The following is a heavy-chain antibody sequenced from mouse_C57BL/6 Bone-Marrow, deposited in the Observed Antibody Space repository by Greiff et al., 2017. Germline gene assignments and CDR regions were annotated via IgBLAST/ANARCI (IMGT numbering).Heavy chain of an antibody. Sequence: QVQLQQPGAELVMPGASVKLSCKASGYTFTSYWMHWVKQRPGQGLEWIGEIDPSDSYTNYNQKFKGKSTLTVDKSSSTAYMQLSSLTSEDSAVYYGARGNYEWYFDVWGTGTTVTVSS. CDR3: ARGNYEWYFDV. V-gene: IGHV1-69*01. J-gene: IGHJ1*03. CDR1: GYTFTSYW. CDR2: IDPSDSYT. D-gene: IGHD2-1*01.